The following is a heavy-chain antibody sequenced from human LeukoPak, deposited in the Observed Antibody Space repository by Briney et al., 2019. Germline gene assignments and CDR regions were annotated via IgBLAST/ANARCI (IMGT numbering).Heavy chain of an antibody. CDR3: ARGNLYYSNVNYWFDP. D-gene: IGHD4-11*01. V-gene: IGHV1-46*01. J-gene: IGHJ5*02. CDR1: GYTFTSNY. Sequence: GASVKVSCKAFGYTFTSNYMHWVRQAPGQGPEWMGVISPSGGSTTYAQKFQGRVTLTRDMSTSTDYLELSSLRSEDTAVYYCARGNLYYSNVNYWFDPWGQGTLVTVSS. CDR2: ISPSGGST.